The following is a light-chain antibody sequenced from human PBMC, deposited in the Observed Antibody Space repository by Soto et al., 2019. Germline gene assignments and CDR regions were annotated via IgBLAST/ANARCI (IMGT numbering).Light chain of an antibody. Sequence: EIVLTQSPATLSLSPGERATLSCRASQSVSSYLAWYQQKPGQAPRLLLYDASNRATGIAARFSGSGSGTDFTLTISSLEPEDFAVYYCQQRSNWRDTFGGGTKVEIK. CDR2: DAS. J-gene: IGKJ4*01. CDR3: QQRSNWRDT. V-gene: IGKV3-11*01. CDR1: QSVSSY.